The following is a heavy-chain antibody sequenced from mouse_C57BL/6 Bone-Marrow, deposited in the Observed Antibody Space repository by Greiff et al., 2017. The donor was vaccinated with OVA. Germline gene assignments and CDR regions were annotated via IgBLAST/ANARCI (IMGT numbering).Heavy chain of an antibody. CDR2: INYDGSST. Sequence: EVKLMESEGGLVQPGSSMKLSCTASGFTFSDYYMAWVRQVPEKGLEWVANINYDGSSTYYLDSLKSRFIISRDNAKNILYLQMSSLKSEDTATYYCARDGEGVDYWGQGTTLTVSS. V-gene: IGHV5-16*01. CDR1: GFTFSDYY. J-gene: IGHJ2*01. CDR3: ARDGEGVDY.